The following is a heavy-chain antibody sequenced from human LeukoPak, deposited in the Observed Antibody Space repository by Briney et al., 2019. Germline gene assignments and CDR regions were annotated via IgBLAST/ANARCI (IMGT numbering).Heavy chain of an antibody. D-gene: IGHD3-22*01. CDR2: INHSGYT. Sequence: SETLSLTCAVYGESSFGSYDWRWIRQTPGGALEWIGEINHSGYTNYNPSLKSRVTLSIDTSKNQFSLRVTSVTAADTAVYYCSRQVVGNDYWGQGTLVTVSS. J-gene: IGHJ4*02. CDR3: SRQVVGNDY. CDR1: GESSFGSYD. V-gene: IGHV4-34*01.